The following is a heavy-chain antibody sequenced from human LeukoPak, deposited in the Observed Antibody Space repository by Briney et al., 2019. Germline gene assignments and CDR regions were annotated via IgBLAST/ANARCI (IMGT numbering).Heavy chain of an antibody. J-gene: IGHJ4*02. CDR2: INTNGRVT. CDR1: GYTFTGYY. CDR3: ARGLDYDILTGPGDY. Sequence: VASVKVSCKASGYTFTGYYMHWVRQAPGQGLEWMGWINTNGRVTSYAQKFQGRVTMTRDTSISTAYMELSSLRSEDTAVYYCARGLDYDILTGPGDYWGQGTLVTVSS. D-gene: IGHD3-9*01. V-gene: IGHV1-2*02.